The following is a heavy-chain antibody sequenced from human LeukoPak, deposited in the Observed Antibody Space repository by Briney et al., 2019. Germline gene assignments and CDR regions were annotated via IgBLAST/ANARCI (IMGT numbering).Heavy chain of an antibody. CDR2: MNPNSGNT. V-gene: IGHV1-8*03. D-gene: IGHD2-8*01. J-gene: IGHJ4*02. Sequence: GASVKVSCKASGYTFTSYDINWVRQATGQGLEWMGWMNPNSGNTGYAQKFQGRVTITRNTSISTAYMELSSLRSEDTAVYYCARGLGYCTNGVCYLIDYWGQGTLVTVSS. CDR1: GYTFTSYD. CDR3: ARGLGYCTNGVCYLIDY.